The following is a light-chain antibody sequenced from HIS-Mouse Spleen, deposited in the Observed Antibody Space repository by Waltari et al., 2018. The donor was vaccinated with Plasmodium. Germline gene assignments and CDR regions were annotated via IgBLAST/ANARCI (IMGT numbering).Light chain of an antibody. J-gene: IGLJ3*02. Sequence: QSPLTQPRPVSGSPGQSVPISCTGTCHDVGRYHYVPWYQQHPGKAHKLLIYDVSQRPSGVPDRFSGSKSGNTASLTISGLQAEDEADYYCCSYAGSYTWVFGGGTKLTVL. CDR1: CHDVGRYHY. CDR2: DVS. V-gene: IGLV2-11*01. CDR3: CSYAGSYTWV.